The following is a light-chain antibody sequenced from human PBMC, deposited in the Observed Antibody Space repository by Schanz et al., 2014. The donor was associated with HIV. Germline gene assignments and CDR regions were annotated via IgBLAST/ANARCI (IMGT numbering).Light chain of an antibody. CDR1: SSDVGYYNY. Sequence: QSALTQPASVSGSPGQSITISCTGTSSDVGYYNYVSWYQQHPGKAPKIMIYDVSNRPSGVSNRFSGSKSGSTASLTISGLQAEDEADYYCCSYGGSSTPVVLGGGTKLTVL. CDR3: CSYGGSSTPVV. J-gene: IGLJ2*01. V-gene: IGLV2-14*01. CDR2: DVS.